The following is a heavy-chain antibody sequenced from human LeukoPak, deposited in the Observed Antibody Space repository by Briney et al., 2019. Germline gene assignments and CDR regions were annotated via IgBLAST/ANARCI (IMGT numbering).Heavy chain of an antibody. J-gene: IGHJ4*02. CDR3: AGGTGFIIKD. V-gene: IGHV3-7*03. CDR2: IKQDGSEK. Sequence: GGSLRLSCAASGFTFSSYAMSWVRQAPGKGLEWVANIKQDGSEKNYVDSVKGRFTISKDNAKNSLYLQMNNLRVEDTAMYYCAGGTGFIIKDWGQGTLVTVSS. CDR1: GFTFSSYA. D-gene: IGHD3-9*01.